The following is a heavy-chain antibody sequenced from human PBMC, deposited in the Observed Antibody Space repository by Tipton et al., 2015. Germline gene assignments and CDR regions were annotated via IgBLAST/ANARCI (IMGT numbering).Heavy chain of an antibody. D-gene: IGHD6-6*01. Sequence: SLRLSCTGSGFTFSRSAMNWVRQAPGKGLEWVSTITGNSGTTYYAGSVKGRFTVSRDNSKNALYLQMNSLRAEDTALYYCAKDIRGGDSSSLDSWGQGILVTVSS. J-gene: IGHJ4*02. V-gene: IGHV3-23*01. CDR3: AKDIRGGDSSSLDS. CDR2: ITGNSGTT. CDR1: GFTFSRSA.